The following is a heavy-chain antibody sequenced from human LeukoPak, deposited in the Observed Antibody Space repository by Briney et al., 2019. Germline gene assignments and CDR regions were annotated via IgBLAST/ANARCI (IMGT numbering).Heavy chain of an antibody. CDR1: GGTFSSYA. V-gene: IGHV1-69*04. J-gene: IGHJ6*02. Sequence: GASVTVSCTASGGTFSSYAISWVRQAPGQGLEWMGRIIPILGIANYAQKFQGRVTITADKSTSTAYMELSSLRSEDTAVYYCARSKYYYDSSGYLYYYYYGMDVWGQGTTVTVSS. CDR3: ARSKYYYDSSGYLYYYYYGMDV. CDR2: IIPILGIA. D-gene: IGHD3-22*01.